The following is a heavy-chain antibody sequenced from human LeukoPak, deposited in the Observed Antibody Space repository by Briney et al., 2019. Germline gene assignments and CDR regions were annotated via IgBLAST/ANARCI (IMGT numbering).Heavy chain of an antibody. J-gene: IGHJ4*02. Sequence: PSETLSLTCTVSGGSISSGGYYWNWIRQQPGKGLEWIGYIYYSGSTYYNPSLKSRVTISVDTSKNQFSLNVSSVTAADTAVYYCARNTRGVVVPAAIDYWGQGTLVTVSS. V-gene: IGHV4-30-4*08. CDR1: GGSISSGGYY. CDR2: IYYSGST. D-gene: IGHD2-2*01. CDR3: ARNTRGVVVPAAIDY.